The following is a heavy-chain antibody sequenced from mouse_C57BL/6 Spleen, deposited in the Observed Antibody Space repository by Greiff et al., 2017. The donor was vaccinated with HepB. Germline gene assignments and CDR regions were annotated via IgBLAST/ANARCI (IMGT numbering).Heavy chain of an antibody. J-gene: IGHJ1*03. CDR2: IDPEDGDT. D-gene: IGHD1-1*01. Sequence: EVQLQESGAELVRPGASVKLSCTASGFNIKDYYMHWVKQRPEQGLEWIGRIDPEDGDTEYAPKFQGKATMTAETSSNTAYLQLSSLTSEDTAVYYCTTPGSSYPYWYFDVWGTGTTVTVSS. V-gene: IGHV14-1*01. CDR1: GFNIKDYY. CDR3: TTPGSSYPYWYFDV.